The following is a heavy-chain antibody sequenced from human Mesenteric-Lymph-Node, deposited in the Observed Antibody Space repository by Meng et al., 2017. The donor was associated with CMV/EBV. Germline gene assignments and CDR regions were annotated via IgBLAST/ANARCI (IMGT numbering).Heavy chain of an antibody. J-gene: IGHJ4*02. V-gene: IGHV3-23*03. CDR3: ATGGGYCSNGVCSHFDY. Sequence: GESLKISCAASGLSFSDYAMSWVRQAPGKGLEWVSGIYSGGSGTFYADSVKGRFTISRDISKNTLYLQMNTLRAEDTAIYYCATGGGYCSNGVCSHFDYWGQGTLVTVSS. CDR2: IYSGGSGT. D-gene: IGHD2-8*01. CDR1: GLSFSDYA.